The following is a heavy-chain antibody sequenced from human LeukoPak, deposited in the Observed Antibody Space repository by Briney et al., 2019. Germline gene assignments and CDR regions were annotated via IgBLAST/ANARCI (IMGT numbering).Heavy chain of an antibody. CDR3: AKGGIRYGYWFDH. V-gene: IGHV3-11*01. CDR1: GFRFSDYY. J-gene: IGHJ5*02. CDR2: ISSTGNSI. D-gene: IGHD3-10*01. Sequence: PGGSLRLSCAATGFRFSDYYMSWIRQAPGKGLEWVAYISSTGNSIFYADSVKGRFTISRDHAKNSLSLQLYSLRAEDTAVYYCAKGGIRYGYWFDHWGQGTLVTVSS.